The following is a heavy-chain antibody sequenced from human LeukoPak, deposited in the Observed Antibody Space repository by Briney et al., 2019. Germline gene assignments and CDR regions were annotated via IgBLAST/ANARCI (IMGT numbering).Heavy chain of an antibody. CDR1: GYTFTGYY. CDR3: VTDSVPYYDILTGTFDY. J-gene: IGHJ4*02. D-gene: IGHD3-9*01. V-gene: IGHV1-2*02. CDR2: INPNSGGT. Sequence: ASVKVSCKASGYTFTGYYMHWVRQAPGQGLGWMGWINPNSGGTNYAQKFQGRVTMTRDTSISTAYMELSRLRSDDTAVYYCVTDSVPYYDILTGTFDYWGQGTLVTVSS.